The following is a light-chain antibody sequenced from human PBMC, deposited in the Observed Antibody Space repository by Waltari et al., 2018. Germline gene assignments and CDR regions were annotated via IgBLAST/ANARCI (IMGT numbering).Light chain of an antibody. CDR2: ANY. CDR1: SSHIGNNH. Sequence: QSVLTQPPSASGTPGQRVTLSCSGSSSHIGNNHVTWYQGLPGTAPKTFFFANYHRPSGVPDRFSASKSGTSASLVISGLQSEDEADYFCATWDDSLSGRVFGGGTKVTVL. V-gene: IGLV1-44*01. CDR3: ATWDDSLSGRV. J-gene: IGLJ3*02.